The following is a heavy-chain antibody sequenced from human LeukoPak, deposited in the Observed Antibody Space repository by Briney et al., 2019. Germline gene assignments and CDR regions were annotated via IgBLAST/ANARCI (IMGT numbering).Heavy chain of an antibody. CDR2: IKQDGSEK. D-gene: IGHD3-10*01. CDR3: ARDGLLWFGELRNN. CDR1: GFTFSDYY. V-gene: IGHV3-7*01. Sequence: GGSLRLSCAASGFTFSDYYMSWVRQAPGKGLEWVANIKQDGSEKYYVDSVKGRFTISRDNAKNSLYLQMNSLRAEDTAVYYCARDGLLWFGELRNNWGQGTLVTVSS. J-gene: IGHJ4*02.